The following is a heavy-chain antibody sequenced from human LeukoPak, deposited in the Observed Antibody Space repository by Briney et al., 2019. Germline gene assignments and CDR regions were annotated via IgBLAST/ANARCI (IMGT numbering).Heavy chain of an antibody. J-gene: IGHJ4*02. CDR3: ATTGYSYGFVY. Sequence: SETLSLTCAVSGGSFSGYYWSWIRQPPGKGLEWIGEINHSGSANYNPSLERRVTISINTYKNQFSLKLNSVTAADTAAYYCATTGYSYGFVYWGQGTLVTVSS. D-gene: IGHD5-18*01. CDR1: GGSFSGYY. CDR2: INHSGSA. V-gene: IGHV4-34*01.